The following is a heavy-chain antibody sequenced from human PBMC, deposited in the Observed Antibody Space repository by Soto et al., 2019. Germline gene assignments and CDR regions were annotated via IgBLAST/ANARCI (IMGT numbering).Heavy chain of an antibody. Sequence: QVPLVQSGAEVKKPGASVKVSCKASGYTFTSYGISWVRQAPGQGLEWMGWISAYNGNTNYAQKLQGRVTMTTDPSTSTAYMELRSLRSDDTAVYYCARVAGDYWFSGEYYMDVWGKGTTVTVSS. CDR3: ARVAGDYWFSGEYYMDV. CDR2: ISAYNGNT. V-gene: IGHV1-18*01. J-gene: IGHJ6*03. CDR1: GYTFTSYG. D-gene: IGHD2-8*02.